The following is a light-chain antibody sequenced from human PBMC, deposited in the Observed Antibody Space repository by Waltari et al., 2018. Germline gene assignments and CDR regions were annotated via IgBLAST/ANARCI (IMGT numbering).Light chain of an antibody. V-gene: IGKV1-5*03. J-gene: IGKJ2*01. CDR1: QSISSW. Sequence: DIQMTQSPSTLSASVGDRVTITCRASQSISSWLAWYQQKPGKDPKLLIYKASSLESGVPSRFSGSGSGTEFTLTISSLQPDDFATYYCQQYNSYRYTFGQGTKLEIK. CDR2: KAS. CDR3: QQYNSYRYT.